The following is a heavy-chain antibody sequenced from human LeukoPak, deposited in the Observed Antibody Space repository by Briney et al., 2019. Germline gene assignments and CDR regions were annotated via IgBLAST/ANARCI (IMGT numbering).Heavy chain of an antibody. J-gene: IGHJ4*02. CDR3: VRPFYHYDSSGYHDY. V-gene: IGHV5-51*01. D-gene: IGHD3-22*01. CDR1: GYTFSNYW. CDR2: IYPADSKT. Sequence: GESLKISCKGSGYTFSNYWIGWVRQMSGKGLEWMGMIYPADSKTKFSPPFQGRVTISVDTSVSSVYLQWSSLKASDTAMYYCVRPFYHYDSSGYHDYWGQGTLVTVSS.